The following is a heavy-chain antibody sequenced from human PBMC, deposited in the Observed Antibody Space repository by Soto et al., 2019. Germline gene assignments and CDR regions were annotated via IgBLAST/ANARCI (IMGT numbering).Heavy chain of an antibody. CDR3: ARGRSGQDSWRNGYYYYYMDV. D-gene: IGHD3-3*01. Sequence: PSETLSLTCTVSGGSISSYYWSWIRQPPGKGLEWIGYIYYSGSTNYNPSLKSRVTISVDTSKNQFSLKLSSVTAADTAVYYCARGRSGQDSWRNGYYYYYMDVWGKGTTVTVSS. V-gene: IGHV4-59*01. J-gene: IGHJ6*03. CDR1: GGSISSYY. CDR2: IYYSGST.